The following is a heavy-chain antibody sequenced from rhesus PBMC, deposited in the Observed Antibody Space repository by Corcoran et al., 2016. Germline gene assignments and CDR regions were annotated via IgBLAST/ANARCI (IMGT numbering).Heavy chain of an antibody. CDR2: INSGGGST. Sequence: EVQLVETGGGLVQPGGSLKLSCAASGFTFSSYGMSWVRQAPGKGLEWVSAINSGGGSTYYADSVNGRFTISRDNSKNTLSLQMNSLRAEDTAVYYCAKDQYWNDGYFDYWGQGVLVTVSS. D-gene: IGHD1-7*02. CDR3: AKDQYWNDGYFDY. J-gene: IGHJ4*01. V-gene: IGHV3S5*01. CDR1: GFTFSSYG.